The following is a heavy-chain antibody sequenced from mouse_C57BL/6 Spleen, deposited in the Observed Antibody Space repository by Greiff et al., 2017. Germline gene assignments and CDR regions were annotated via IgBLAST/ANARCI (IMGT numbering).Heavy chain of an antibody. CDR2: IWTGGGT. V-gene: IGHV2-9-1*01. Sequence: QVQLQQSGPGLVAPSQSLSITCTVSGFSLTSYAISWVRQPPGKGLEWLGVIWTGGGTNYNSALKSRLSISKDNSKSQVFLKMNSLQTDDTARYYCARNLDGYYGYWYFDVWGTGTTVTVSS. D-gene: IGHD2-3*01. J-gene: IGHJ1*03. CDR1: GFSLTSYA. CDR3: ARNLDGYYGYWYFDV.